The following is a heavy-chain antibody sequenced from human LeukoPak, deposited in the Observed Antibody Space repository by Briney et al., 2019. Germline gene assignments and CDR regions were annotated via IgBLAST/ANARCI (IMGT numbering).Heavy chain of an antibody. CDR2: INPSGGST. CDR1: GYTFTSYY. D-gene: IGHD4-17*01. V-gene: IGHV1-46*03. Sequence: ALVKVSXKASGYTFTSYYMHWVRQAPGQGLEWMGIINPSGGSTSYAQKFQGRVTMTRDTSTSTVYMELSSLRSEDTAVYYCARAATVTDNWFDPWGQGTLVTVSS. J-gene: IGHJ5*02. CDR3: ARAATVTDNWFDP.